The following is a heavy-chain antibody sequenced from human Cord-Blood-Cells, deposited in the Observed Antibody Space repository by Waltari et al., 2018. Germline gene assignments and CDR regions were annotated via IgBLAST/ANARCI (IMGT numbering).Heavy chain of an antibody. Sequence: QVQLQESGPGLVKPSQTLSLTCTVSGGSISSGSHHWSWTRQPAGKGLEWIGYIYTSGSTNYNPSLKSRVTISVDTSKNQFSLKLSSVTAADTAVYYCARKGGIAAAGGWFDPWGQGTLVTVSS. CDR1: GGSISSGSHH. V-gene: IGHV4-61*09. J-gene: IGHJ5*02. CDR2: IYTSGST. D-gene: IGHD6-13*01. CDR3: ARKGGIAAAGGWFDP.